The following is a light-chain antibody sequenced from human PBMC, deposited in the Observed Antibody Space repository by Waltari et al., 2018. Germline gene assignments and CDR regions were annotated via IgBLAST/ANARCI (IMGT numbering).Light chain of an antibody. CDR3: QNHERLPAT. CDR1: QSVSRTF. V-gene: IGKV3-20*01. CDR2: AAS. J-gene: IGKJ1*01. Sequence: EIVLTPSPGTLSLSPGERATLSCRASQSVSRTFSWYQQKPGQAPSLLIYAASTRAPGLPDRFSGSGSGTAFSLTIARLEPEDFAVYFCQNHERLPATFGQGTKVEI.